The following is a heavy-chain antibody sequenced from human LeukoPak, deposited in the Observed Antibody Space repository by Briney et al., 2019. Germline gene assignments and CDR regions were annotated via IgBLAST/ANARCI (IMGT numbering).Heavy chain of an antibody. Sequence: PGESLKISCKGSGYSFTSYWIGWVRQMPGKGLEWMGIIYPGDSDTRYSPSFQGQVTISADKSISTAYLQWSSLKASDTAMYYCAGGLGGSGQNYAFDIWGQGTMVTVSS. CDR1: GYSFTSYW. D-gene: IGHD3-10*01. CDR2: IYPGDSDT. J-gene: IGHJ3*02. V-gene: IGHV5-51*01. CDR3: AGGLGGSGQNYAFDI.